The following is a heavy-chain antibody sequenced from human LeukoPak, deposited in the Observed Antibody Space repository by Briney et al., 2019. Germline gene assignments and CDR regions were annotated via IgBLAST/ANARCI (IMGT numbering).Heavy chain of an antibody. CDR3: ARGVVVVAATPPWFAP. CDR2: IKQDGSEK. CDR1: GGSISSGGYS. V-gene: IGHV3-7*01. J-gene: IGHJ5*02. Sequence: ETLSLTCAVSGGSISSGGYSWSWVRQAPGKGLEWVANIKQDGSEKYYVDSVKGRFTISRDNAKNSLYLQMNSLRAEDTAVYYCARGVVVVAATPPWFAPWGQGTLVTVSS. D-gene: IGHD2-15*01.